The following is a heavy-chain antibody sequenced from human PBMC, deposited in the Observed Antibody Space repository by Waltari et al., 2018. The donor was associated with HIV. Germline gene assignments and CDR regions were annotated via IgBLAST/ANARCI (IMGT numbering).Heavy chain of an antibody. CDR3: ARDRRPFYFDSKGSHPDTSWVFDV. D-gene: IGHD3-9*01. CDR2: NDPQGGDS. CDR1: GYTFTEHF. V-gene: IGHV1-2*06. Sequence: QARLMQFASEVKKPGDSVKLSCQVMGYTFTEHFIHWLPLAPGQGLEWRGRNDPQGGDSLFAQKFEGRVNLTKDRPITTVFLQLTGLNKDDTAMYFCARDRRPFYFDSKGSHPDTSWVFDVWGRGAPLTVSS. J-gene: IGHJ2*01.